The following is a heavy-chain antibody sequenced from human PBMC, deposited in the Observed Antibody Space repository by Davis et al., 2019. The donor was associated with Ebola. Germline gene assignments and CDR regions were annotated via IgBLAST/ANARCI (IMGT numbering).Heavy chain of an antibody. D-gene: IGHD2-15*01. CDR2: ISGSGGSA. V-gene: IGHV3-23*01. Sequence: GESLKISCAASGFTFSNYAMSWVRQAPGKGLEWVSGISGSGGSANYPDSVKGRFTISRDNSKNTLYLQMNSLRAEDTALYYSAKKKENCSGAICYGQDAVENFFDTWGQGTLVTVSS. CDR3: AKKKENCSGAICYGQDAVENFFDT. CDR1: GFTFSNYA. J-gene: IGHJ5*02.